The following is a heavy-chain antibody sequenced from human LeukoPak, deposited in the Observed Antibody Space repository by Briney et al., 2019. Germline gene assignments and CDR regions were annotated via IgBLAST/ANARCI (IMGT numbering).Heavy chain of an antibody. V-gene: IGHV3-21*01. J-gene: IGHJ4*02. Sequence: GGSLRLSCVASGFSFSYFGINWVRQAPGKGLEWVASISSSGSYIYYADSVKGRFTISRDNAKNSLYLQMNSLRAEDTAVYYCARDLPTEPPDYWGQGTLVTVSS. CDR1: GFSFSYFG. CDR2: ISSSGSYI. CDR3: ARDLPTEPPDY. D-gene: IGHD1-14*01.